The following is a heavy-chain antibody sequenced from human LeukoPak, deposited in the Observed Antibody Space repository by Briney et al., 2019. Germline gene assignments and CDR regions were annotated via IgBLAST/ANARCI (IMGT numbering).Heavy chain of an antibody. J-gene: IGHJ6*02. CDR3: AREIVVVVAATLYYYYGMDV. Sequence: GGSLRLSCAVSGFTVSSNYMSWVRQPPGKGLEWVSVIYSGGSTYYADSVKGRFTISRDNSKNTLYLQMNSLRAEDTAVYYCAREIVVVVAATLYYYYGMDVWGQGTTVTVSS. V-gene: IGHV3-66*01. CDR1: GFTVSSNY. CDR2: IYSGGST. D-gene: IGHD2-15*01.